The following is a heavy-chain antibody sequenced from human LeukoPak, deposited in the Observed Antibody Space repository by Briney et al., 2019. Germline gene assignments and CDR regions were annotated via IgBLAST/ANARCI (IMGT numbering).Heavy chain of an antibody. V-gene: IGHV3-48*02. CDR3: AREQQKLLWFGELSGYGMDV. D-gene: IGHD3-10*01. CDR2: ISSSSSTI. J-gene: IGHJ6*02. Sequence: PGGSLRLSCAASGFTFSSYSKNWLRDAPGKALEGVSYISSSSSTIYYADSVKGRFTISRDNAKNSLYLQMNSLRDEDTAVYYCAREQQKLLWFGELSGYGMDVWGQGTTVTVSS. CDR1: GFTFSSYS.